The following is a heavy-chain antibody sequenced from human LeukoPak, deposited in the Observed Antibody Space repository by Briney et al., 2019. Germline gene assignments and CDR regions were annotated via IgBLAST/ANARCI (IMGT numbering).Heavy chain of an antibody. D-gene: IGHD3-16*01. CDR1: GFTFSTFA. Sequence: GGSLRLSCAASGFTFSTFAMIWVRQPPGKGLEWVSSIFPSGGEIHYADSVRGRFTISRYNSKSTLSLQMNSLRAEDTAVYYFARDRSLGSFDYWGQGTLVTVSS. V-gene: IGHV3-23*01. J-gene: IGHJ4*02. CDR2: IFPSGGEI. CDR3: ARDRSLGSFDY.